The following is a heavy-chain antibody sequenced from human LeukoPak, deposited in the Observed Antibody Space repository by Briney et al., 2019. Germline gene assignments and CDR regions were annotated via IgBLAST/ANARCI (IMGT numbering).Heavy chain of an antibody. CDR3: ARPDRVTSFAAFHI. J-gene: IGHJ3*02. CDR2: VDYTGST. CDR1: GGSITSSRHY. V-gene: IGHV4-39*01. D-gene: IGHD2-21*02. Sequence: PSETLSLTCTVSGGSITSSRHYWGWIRQPPGKGPEWIGSVDYTGSTYYNPSLKSRFTISVDTSKNQFSLELSSVTAADTAVYYCARPDRVTSFAAFHIWGQGAVVTVSS.